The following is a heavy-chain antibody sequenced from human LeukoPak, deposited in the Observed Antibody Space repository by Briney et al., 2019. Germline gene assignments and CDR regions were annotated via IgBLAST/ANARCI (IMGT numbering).Heavy chain of an antibody. CDR3: ARAGTVTPLAQYFHH. V-gene: IGHV4-59*01. Sequence: PSETLSLTCAVSGGSISSYHWSWIRQPPGKGLEWIGYIYYTGSTNYNPSLKSRVTLSVDTSKNQFSLRLSSVSAADTAVYYCARAGTVTPLAQYFHHWGQGILVTVSS. D-gene: IGHD4-17*01. J-gene: IGHJ1*01. CDR2: IYYTGST. CDR1: GGSISSYH.